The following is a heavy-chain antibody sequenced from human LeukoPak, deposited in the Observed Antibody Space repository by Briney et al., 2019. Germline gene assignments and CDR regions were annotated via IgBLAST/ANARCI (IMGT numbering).Heavy chain of an antibody. V-gene: IGHV4-34*01. CDR2: INHSGST. D-gene: IGHD2/OR15-2a*01. Sequence: SETLSLTCAVYGGSFSGYYWSWIRQPPGKGLEWIGEINHSGSTNYNPSLKSRVTISVDTSKNQFSLKLSSVTAADTAVYYCASAGRYYSTDYWGQGTLVTVSS. CDR1: GGSFSGYY. CDR3: ASAGRYYSTDY. J-gene: IGHJ4*02.